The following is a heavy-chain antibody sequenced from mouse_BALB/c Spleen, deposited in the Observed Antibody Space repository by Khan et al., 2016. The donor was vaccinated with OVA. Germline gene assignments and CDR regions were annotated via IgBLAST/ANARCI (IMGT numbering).Heavy chain of an antibody. CDR3: GRGGGGDRFLY. CDR1: DYKFTDFT. CDR2: ISTYYGDV. V-gene: IGHV1S137*01. J-gene: IGHJ3*01. Sequence: QVQLKESGAELVRPGVSVKISCKGSDYKFTDFTMHWVKQSHAMSLEWIGVISTYYGDVNYNQKFKDKATMTVDKSSNTAYMDLARLTSEDSAIYYCGRGGGGDRFLYWGQGTLVTVSA.